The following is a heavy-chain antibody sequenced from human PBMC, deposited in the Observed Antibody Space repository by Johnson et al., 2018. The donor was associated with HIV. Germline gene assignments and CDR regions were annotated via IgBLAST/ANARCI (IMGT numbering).Heavy chain of an antibody. Sequence: EVQLEESGGVVVQPGGSLTLSCAASGFTFDDHAMHWVRQAPGKGLEWVSLISWDGGSTYYGDSVKGRFTVSRDNSKNSLYLQMNSLRTEDTALYYCAKGGDTTGYDSFDIWGQGTMVTVSS. J-gene: IGHJ3*02. CDR1: GFTFDDHA. V-gene: IGHV3-43D*03. CDR2: ISWDGGST. CDR3: AKGGDTTGYDSFDI. D-gene: IGHD1-26*01.